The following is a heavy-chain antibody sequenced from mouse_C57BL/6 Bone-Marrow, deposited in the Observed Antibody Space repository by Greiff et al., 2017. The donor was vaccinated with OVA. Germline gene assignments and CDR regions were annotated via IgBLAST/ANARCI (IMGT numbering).Heavy chain of an antibody. D-gene: IGHD2-3*01. CDR2: IWRGGST. J-gene: IGHJ2*01. V-gene: IGHV2-5*01. CDR1: GFSLTSYG. Sequence: QVQLQQSGPGLVQPSQSLSITCTVSGFSLTSYGVHWVRQSPGKGLEWLGVIWRGGSTDYNAAFMSRLSISKDNSKSQLFFKMNSLQADDTAIYYCAKNDGYYPYYFDYWGQGTTLTVSS. CDR3: AKNDGYYPYYFDY.